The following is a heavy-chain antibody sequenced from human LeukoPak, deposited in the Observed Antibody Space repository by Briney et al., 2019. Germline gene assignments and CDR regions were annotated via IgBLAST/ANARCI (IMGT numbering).Heavy chain of an antibody. CDR1: GFTFSSYA. CDR2: ISGSGGST. Sequence: GGSLRLSCAAFGFTFSSYAMSWVRQAPGKGLEWVSAISGSGGSTYYADSVKGRFTISRDNSKNTLYLQMNSLRAEDTAVYYCAKAPGSGYYYFDYWGQGTLVTVSS. J-gene: IGHJ4*02. D-gene: IGHD3-22*01. V-gene: IGHV3-23*01. CDR3: AKAPGSGYYYFDY.